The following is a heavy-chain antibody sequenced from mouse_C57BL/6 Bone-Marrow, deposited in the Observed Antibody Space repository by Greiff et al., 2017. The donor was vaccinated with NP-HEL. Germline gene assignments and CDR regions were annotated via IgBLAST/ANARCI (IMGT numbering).Heavy chain of an antibody. CDR2: ISSGGSYT. CDR1: GFTFSSYG. Sequence: EVKLMESGGDLVKPGGSLKLSCAASGFTFSSYGMSWVRQTPDKRLEWVATISSGGSYTYYPDSVKGRFTISRDNAKNTQYLQMSSLKSEDTAMYYCARHGYDAMDYWGQGTSVTVSS. V-gene: IGHV5-6*01. CDR3: ARHGYDAMDY. J-gene: IGHJ4*01.